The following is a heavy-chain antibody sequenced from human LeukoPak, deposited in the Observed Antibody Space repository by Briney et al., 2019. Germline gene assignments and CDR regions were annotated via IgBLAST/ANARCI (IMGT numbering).Heavy chain of an antibody. CDR3: ARSPPIVVVIPSFDN. J-gene: IGHJ4*02. CDR1: GGSISSSSYY. Sequence: SETLSLTCTVSGGSISSSSYYWGWIRQPPGKGLEWIGSIYYSGSTYYNPSLKSRVTISVDTSKNQFSLKLSSVTAADTAVYYCARSPPIVVVIPSFDNWGQGTLVTVSS. V-gene: IGHV4-39*01. CDR2: IYYSGST. D-gene: IGHD3-22*01.